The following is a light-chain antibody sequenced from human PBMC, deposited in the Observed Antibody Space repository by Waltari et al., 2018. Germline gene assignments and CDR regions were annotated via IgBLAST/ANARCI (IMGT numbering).Light chain of an antibody. CDR3: QQRSNWPSA. CDR1: QSVSSY. Sequence: EIVLTQSPATLSLSPGERATLSCRASQSVSSYLAWYQQKPGQAPRLLIYGASNRATAIPARFSGSGSGTDFTLTISSLEPEDFAVYYCQQRSNWPSAFGGGTKVEIK. V-gene: IGKV3-11*01. J-gene: IGKJ4*01. CDR2: GAS.